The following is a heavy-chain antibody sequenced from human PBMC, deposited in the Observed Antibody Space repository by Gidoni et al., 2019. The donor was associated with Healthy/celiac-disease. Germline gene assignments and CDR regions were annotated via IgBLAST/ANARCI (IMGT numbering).Heavy chain of an antibody. CDR3: AHHSGSYGPDAVDI. D-gene: IGHD1-26*01. J-gene: IGHJ3*02. CDR1: VCTFSSYT. V-gene: IGHV1-69*02. CDR2: IIPILGIA. Sequence: QVQLVQSGAEVKKPGSSVKVSCKAPVCTFSSYTISWVRQATGQELEWMGRIIPILGIANYAQKFQGRVTITADKSTSTAYMELSSLRSEDTAVYYCAHHSGSYGPDAVDIWGQGTMVTVSS.